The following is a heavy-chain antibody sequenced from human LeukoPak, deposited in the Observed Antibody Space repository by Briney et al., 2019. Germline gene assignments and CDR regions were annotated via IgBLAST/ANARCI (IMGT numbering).Heavy chain of an antibody. J-gene: IGHJ6*03. Sequence: GGSLRLSCAASGFTFSSYSMNWVRQAPGKGLEWVSSISSSSSYIYYADSVKGRFTISRDNAKNSLYLQMNSLRAEDTAVYYCARGGIVGATGGDYYYYYMDVWGKGTTVTVSS. CDR2: ISSSSSYI. CDR1: GFTFSSYS. V-gene: IGHV3-21*01. CDR3: ARGGIVGATGGDYYYYYMDV. D-gene: IGHD1-26*01.